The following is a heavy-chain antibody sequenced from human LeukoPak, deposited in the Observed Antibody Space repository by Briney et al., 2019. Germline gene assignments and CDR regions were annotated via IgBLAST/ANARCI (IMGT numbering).Heavy chain of an antibody. CDR3: ARDDFWSGKAFDY. J-gene: IGHJ4*02. CDR2: IYTSGST. CDR1: GGSISGGSYY. V-gene: IGHV4-61*02. Sequence: SETLSLTCTVSGGSISGGSYYWSWIRQPAGKGLEWSGRIYTSGSTNYNPSLKSRGTISVDTSKNQFSLKLSSVTAADTAVYYCARDDFWSGKAFDYWGQRTMVTVSS. D-gene: IGHD3-3*01.